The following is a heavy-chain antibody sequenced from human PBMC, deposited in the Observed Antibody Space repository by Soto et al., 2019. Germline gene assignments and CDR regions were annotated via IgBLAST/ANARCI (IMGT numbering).Heavy chain of an antibody. Sequence: ASVKVSCKASGYTFTSYGISWVRQAPGQGLEWMGWISAYNGNTNYAQKLQGRVTMTTDTSTSTAYMELRGLRSDDTAVYYCARDGLTTVTLRSMDVWGKGTTVTVSS. V-gene: IGHV1-18*01. CDR2: ISAYNGNT. D-gene: IGHD4-4*01. CDR3: ARDGLTTVTLRSMDV. J-gene: IGHJ6*03. CDR1: GYTFTSYG.